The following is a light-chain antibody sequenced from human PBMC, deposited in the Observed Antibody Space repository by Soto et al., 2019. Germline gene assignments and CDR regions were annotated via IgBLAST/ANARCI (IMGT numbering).Light chain of an antibody. CDR3: LKHNSYPRK. J-gene: IGKJ1*01. Sequence: DIQMTPSLSSLSASVLYIVTITFRASQGIRHDLALYQQKPGKAPERLIYAASSLQSGVPSRFSGSGSVTEFTLTISSLQPEDVATYYCLKHNSYPRKFGQGTKVDIK. CDR1: QGIRHD. V-gene: IGKV1-17*01. CDR2: AAS.